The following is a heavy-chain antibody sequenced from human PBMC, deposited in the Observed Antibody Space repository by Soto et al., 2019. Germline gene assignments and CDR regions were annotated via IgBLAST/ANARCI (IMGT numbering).Heavy chain of an antibody. CDR2: IDSSDSYT. V-gene: IGHV5-10-1*01. Sequence: RTISNKGSGSSFTSYWISWVRQMPGKGLEWMGRIDSSDSYTNYSPSFQGHVTISADTSISTAYLQWSSLKASDTAMYYCAAPKCSSTCFYHLGYYYYGMDVWGQEPTVTVSS. CDR1: GSSFTSYW. CDR3: AAPKCSSTCFYHLGYYYYGMDV. J-gene: IGHJ6*02. D-gene: IGHD2-2*01.